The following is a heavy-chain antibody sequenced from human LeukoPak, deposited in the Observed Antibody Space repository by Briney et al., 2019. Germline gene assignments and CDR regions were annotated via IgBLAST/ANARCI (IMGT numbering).Heavy chain of an antibody. V-gene: IGHV1-18*01. CDR3: ARANLRRYYYGSGSYLFY. J-gene: IGHJ4*02. D-gene: IGHD3-10*01. CDR2: ISAYNGNT. Sequence: ASVKVSCKASGYTFTSYGIRWVRQAPGQGLEWMGWISAYNGNTNNAQKLQGRVTMTTDTSTSTAYMELRSLRSDDTAVYYCARANLRRYYYGSGSYLFYWGQGTLVTVSS. CDR1: GYTFTSYG.